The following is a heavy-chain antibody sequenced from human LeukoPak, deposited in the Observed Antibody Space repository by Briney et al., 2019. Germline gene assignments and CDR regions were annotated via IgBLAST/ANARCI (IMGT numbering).Heavy chain of an antibody. Sequence: GESLKISCKGSGYSFTSYWIGWVRQMPGKGLEWMGIIYPGDSDTRYSPSFQGQVTISADKSISTAYLQWSSLKASDTAMYYCARGGHGSGSYYNTSDYWGQGTLVTVSS. CDR3: ARGGHGSGSYYNTSDY. D-gene: IGHD3-10*01. J-gene: IGHJ4*02. V-gene: IGHV5-51*01. CDR2: IYPGDSDT. CDR1: GYSFTSYW.